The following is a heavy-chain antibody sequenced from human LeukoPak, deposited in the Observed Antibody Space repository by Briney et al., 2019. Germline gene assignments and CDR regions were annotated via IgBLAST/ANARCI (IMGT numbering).Heavy chain of an antibody. CDR2: IKQDGSEK. CDR1: GFTFTSYT. Sequence: GGSLRLSCAASGFTFTSYTMNWVRQAPGKGLEWVANIKQDGSEKYYVDSVKGRFTISRDNAKNSLYLQMNSLRAEDTAVYYCARVRYYYDSSGYHNFDYWGQGTLVTVSS. V-gene: IGHV3-7*01. CDR3: ARVRYYYDSSGYHNFDY. D-gene: IGHD3-22*01. J-gene: IGHJ4*02.